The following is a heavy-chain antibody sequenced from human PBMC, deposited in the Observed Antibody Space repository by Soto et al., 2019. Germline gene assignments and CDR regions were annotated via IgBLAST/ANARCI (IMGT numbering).Heavy chain of an antibody. CDR2: ISSNGDSN. J-gene: IGHJ4*02. CDR1: GFTFSSYG. CDR3: LKELGPSSHFDY. V-gene: IGHV3-64D*08. Sequence: GGSLRLSCSVSGFTFSSYGMHWVRQAPGEGLKYVSSISSNGDSNYYADSVKGRFTISRDNSENTLYLQMSSLRTDDTAVYYCLKELGPSSHFDYWGQGTLVTVSS. D-gene: IGHD7-27*01.